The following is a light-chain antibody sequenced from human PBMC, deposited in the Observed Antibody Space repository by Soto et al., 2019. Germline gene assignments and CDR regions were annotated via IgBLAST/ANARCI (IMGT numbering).Light chain of an antibody. Sequence: EIVLTQSPATLSLSPGNRATLSCRASESVSRYLAWYQQKPGQAPRLLIYDASSRAAGIPARFSGSGSGTDVTLTITSLEPEDFAVYYCQQRSDLPSTFGGGTKVEIK. CDR1: ESVSRY. CDR3: QQRSDLPST. V-gene: IGKV3-11*01. CDR2: DAS. J-gene: IGKJ4*01.